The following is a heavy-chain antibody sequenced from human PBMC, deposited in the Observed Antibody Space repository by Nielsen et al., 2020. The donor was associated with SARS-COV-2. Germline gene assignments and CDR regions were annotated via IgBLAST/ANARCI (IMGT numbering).Heavy chain of an antibody. CDR1: GGTFSSYA. CDR3: AREPIGVTIFGVVSYYYYGMDV. CDR2: IIPIFGTA. D-gene: IGHD3-3*01. V-gene: IGHV1-69*06. Sequence: SVKVSCKASGGTFSSYAISWVRQAPGQGLGWMGGIIPIFGTANYAQKFQGRVTITADKSTSTAYMELSSLRSEDTAVYYCAREPIGVTIFGVVSYYYYGMDVWGQGTTVTVSS. J-gene: IGHJ6*02.